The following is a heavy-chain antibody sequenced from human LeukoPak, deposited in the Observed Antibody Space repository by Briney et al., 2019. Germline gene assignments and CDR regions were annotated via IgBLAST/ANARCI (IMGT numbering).Heavy chain of an antibody. J-gene: IGHJ4*02. CDR3: ASSDFWSGYYIDY. D-gene: IGHD3-3*01. CDR1: GGSISSGSYY. CDR2: IYTGGST. Sequence: SETLSLTCTVSGGSISSGSYYWSWIRQPAGKGLEWIGRIYTGGSTNYNPSLKSRVTISVDTSKNQFSLKLSSVTAADTAVYYCASSDFWSGYYIDYWGQGTLVTVSS. V-gene: IGHV4-61*02.